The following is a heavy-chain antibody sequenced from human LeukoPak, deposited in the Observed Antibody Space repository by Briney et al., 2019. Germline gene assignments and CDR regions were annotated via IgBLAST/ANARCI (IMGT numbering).Heavy chain of an antibody. J-gene: IGHJ4*02. D-gene: IGHD3-9*01. CDR3: AKVRDILTGYYYPAPVFDY. Sequence: GGSPRLSCAASGFTFSSYAMSWVRQAPGKGLEWVSAISGSGGSTYYADSVKGRFTISRDNSKNTLYLQMNSLRAEDTAVYYCAKVRDILTGYYYPAPVFDYWGQGTLVTVSS. CDR2: ISGSGGST. CDR1: GFTFSSYA. V-gene: IGHV3-23*01.